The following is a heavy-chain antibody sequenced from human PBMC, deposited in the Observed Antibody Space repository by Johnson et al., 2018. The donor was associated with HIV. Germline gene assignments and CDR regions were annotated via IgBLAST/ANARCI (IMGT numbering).Heavy chain of an antibody. CDR3: ADSSPFYAFDI. J-gene: IGHJ3*02. V-gene: IGHV3-30*14. CDR2: ISYDGSNK. CDR1: GFTFSSYA. Sequence: QVQLVESGGGLVQPGGSLRLSCAASGFTFSSYAMHWVRQAPGKGLEWVAVISYDGSNKYYADSVKGRITISRDNYKNPLYLQMNSLRAEDTAVYYCADSSPFYAFDIWCQGTMVTVSS. D-gene: IGHD6-13*01.